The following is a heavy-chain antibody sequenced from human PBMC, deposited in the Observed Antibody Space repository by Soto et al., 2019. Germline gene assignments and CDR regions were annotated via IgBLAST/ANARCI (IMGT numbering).Heavy chain of an antibody. CDR1: GYTFTSYG. J-gene: IGHJ6*04. V-gene: IGHV1-18*01. Sequence: QVQLVQSGAEVKKPGASVKVSCKASGYTFTSYGISWVRQAPGQGLEWMGWISAYNANTNYAQKLQGRVTMTTDTSTRTAYMELRSQRTDDRSVYDWAGDSGSRDTASFYYYARIDDWCKGTTVTVSS. CDR3: AGDSGSRDTASFYYYARIDD. D-gene: IGHD5-18*01. CDR2: ISAYNANT.